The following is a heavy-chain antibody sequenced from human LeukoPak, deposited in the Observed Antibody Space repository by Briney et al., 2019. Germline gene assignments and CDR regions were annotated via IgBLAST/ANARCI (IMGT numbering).Heavy chain of an antibody. V-gene: IGHV1-58*02. J-gene: IGHJ6*02. CDR1: GFTFTSSA. D-gene: IGHD6-6*01. CDR3: AAESSPAPFYYYGMDV. CDR2: IVVGSGNT. Sequence: GTSVKVSCKASGFTFTSSAMQWVRQARGQRLEWIGWIVVGSGNTNYAQKFQERVTITRDMSTSTAYMELSSLRSEDTAVYYCAAESSPAPFYYYGMDVWGQGPTVTVPS.